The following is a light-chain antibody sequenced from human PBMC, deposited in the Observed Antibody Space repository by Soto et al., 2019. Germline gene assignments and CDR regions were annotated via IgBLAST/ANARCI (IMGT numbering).Light chain of an antibody. CDR1: QSVSSH. CDR3: QQRSSAIT. Sequence: ILFAQSPATLSLSPGERATLSCRASQSVSSHLAWFQQRPGQAPRLLIYDASNRATGIPARFSVRGSGTDFTLTIRSLEPEDFAVYYCQQRSSAITFGQGTRLEIK. CDR2: DAS. V-gene: IGKV3-11*01. J-gene: IGKJ5*01.